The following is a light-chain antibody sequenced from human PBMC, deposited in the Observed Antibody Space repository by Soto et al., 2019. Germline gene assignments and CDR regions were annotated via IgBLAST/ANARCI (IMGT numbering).Light chain of an antibody. Sequence: VLKQSPATLSLSPGETASLSCRASQSVSGYIGWYQQKPGQAPRLLIYGASNRATGIADRFSGSGSGTDFTLTISRLEPEDFAVYYCQQYDNSPLTFGGGTKVDIK. CDR2: GAS. CDR3: QQYDNSPLT. V-gene: IGKV3-20*01. J-gene: IGKJ4*01. CDR1: QSVSGY.